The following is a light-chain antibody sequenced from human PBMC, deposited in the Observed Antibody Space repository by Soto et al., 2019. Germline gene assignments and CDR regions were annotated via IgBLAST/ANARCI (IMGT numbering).Light chain of an antibody. CDR2: EVN. V-gene: IGLV2-8*01. J-gene: IGLJ1*01. CDR1: SSDVGGYNY. Sequence: QSALTQPPSASGSPGQSVAISCTGTSSDVGGYNYVSWYQLHPGKAPKLMIYEVNLRPSGVPDRFSGSKSGNTAFLTVSGLQAEDEADYYCSSYAGNNNYVFGTGTKLTVL. CDR3: SSYAGNNNYV.